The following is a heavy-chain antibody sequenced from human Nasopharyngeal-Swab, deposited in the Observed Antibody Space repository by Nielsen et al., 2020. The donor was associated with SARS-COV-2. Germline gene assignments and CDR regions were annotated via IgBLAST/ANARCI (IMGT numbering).Heavy chain of an antibody. CDR3: ARRTEYRASYYLGGYFDY. V-gene: IGHV4-39*01. Sequence: SETLSLTCTVSGGSIRSSTFYWGWIRQPPGKGLEWIAGLYYSGFTYYNPSLKSRVTISVDTSKNQISLKLSSVTAADTAVYYCARRTEYRASYYLGGYFDYWGQGTLVTVSS. CDR1: GGSIRSSTFY. CDR2: LYYSGFT. D-gene: IGHD1-26*01. J-gene: IGHJ4*02.